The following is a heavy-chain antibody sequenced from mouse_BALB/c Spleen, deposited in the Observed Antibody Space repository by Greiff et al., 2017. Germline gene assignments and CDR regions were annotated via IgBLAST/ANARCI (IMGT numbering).Heavy chain of an antibody. V-gene: IGHV14-1*02. J-gene: IGHJ3*01. CDR3: ARSWGWFAY. Sequence: VQLQQSGAELVRPGALVKLSCKASGFNIKDYYMHWVKQRPEQGLEWIGWIDPENGNTIYDPKFQGKASITADTSSNTAYLQLSSLTSEDTAVYYCARSWGWFAYWGQGTLVTVSA. D-gene: IGHD4-1*01. CDR1: GFNIKDYY. CDR2: IDPENGNT.